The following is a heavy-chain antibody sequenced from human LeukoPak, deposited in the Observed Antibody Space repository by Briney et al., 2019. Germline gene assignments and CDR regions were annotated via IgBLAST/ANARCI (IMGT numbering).Heavy chain of an antibody. D-gene: IGHD6-13*01. CDR3: ARLKQQLVLRGYGMDV. CDR1: GFTLSSYE. J-gene: IGHJ6*02. V-gene: IGHV3-48*03. CDR2: ISSSGSTI. Sequence: GGSLRLSCAASGFTLSSYEMNWVRQAPGKGLEWVSYISSSGSTIYYADSVKGRFTISRDNAKNSLYLQMNSPRAEDTAVYYCARLKQQLVLRGYGMDVWGQGTTVTVSS.